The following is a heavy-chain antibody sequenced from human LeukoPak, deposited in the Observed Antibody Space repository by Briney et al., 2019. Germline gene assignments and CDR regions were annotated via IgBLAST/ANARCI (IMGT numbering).Heavy chain of an antibody. V-gene: IGHV4-34*01. Sequence: GSLRLSCAASGFTFSDYYMSWIRQPPGKGLEWIGEVNHSGSTNYNPSLKSRVTISVDTSKNQFSLRLSSVTAADTAVYYCARQVVVVAATGPFDYWGQGTLVTVSS. CDR3: ARQVVVVAATGPFDY. CDR2: VNHSGST. CDR1: GFTFSDYY. J-gene: IGHJ4*02. D-gene: IGHD2-15*01.